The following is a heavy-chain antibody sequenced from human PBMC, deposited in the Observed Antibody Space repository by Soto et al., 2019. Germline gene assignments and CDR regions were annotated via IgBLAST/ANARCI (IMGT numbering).Heavy chain of an antibody. CDR1: GGTFSSYV. CDR2: IIPIFDTA. Sequence: QVQLVQSGAEVKKPGSSVKVSCKASGGTFSSYVISCVRQAPGQGLEWRGGIIPIFDTANYAQKFQDRVTITADESTSTDYMELSSLRSEDTAVYYCAGDSRVVVSEADRYYYYCGMDVWGQGTTVTVSS. D-gene: IGHD2-21*01. CDR3: AGDSRVVVSEADRYYYYCGMDV. V-gene: IGHV1-69*01. J-gene: IGHJ6*02.